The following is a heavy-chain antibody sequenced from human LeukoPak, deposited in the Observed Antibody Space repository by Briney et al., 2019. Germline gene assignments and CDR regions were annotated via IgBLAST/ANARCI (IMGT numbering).Heavy chain of an antibody. J-gene: IGHJ5*02. Sequence: GGSLRLSCAASGFTFSSHAMSWVRQAPGKGLEWVLAISGSGGSTYYADSVKGRFTISRDNSKNTLYLQMNSLRAEDTAVYYCAKARIVGATVGWFDPWGQGTLVTVSS. CDR2: ISGSGGST. CDR3: AKARIVGATVGWFDP. D-gene: IGHD1-26*01. CDR1: GFTFSSHA. V-gene: IGHV3-23*01.